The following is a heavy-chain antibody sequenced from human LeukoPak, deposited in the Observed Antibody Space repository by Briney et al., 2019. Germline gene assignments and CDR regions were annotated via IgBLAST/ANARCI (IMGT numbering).Heavy chain of an antibody. CDR1: GFTFSSYS. Sequence: GGSLRLSCAASGFTFSSYSMNWVRQAPGKGLEWVSSISSSSSYIYYADSVKGRFTISRDNAKNSLYLQMNSLRAEDTAVYYCAGRYSSSWYRGGGWFDPWGQGTLVTVSS. CDR2: ISSSSSYI. V-gene: IGHV3-21*04. J-gene: IGHJ5*02. CDR3: AGRYSSSWYRGGGWFDP. D-gene: IGHD6-13*01.